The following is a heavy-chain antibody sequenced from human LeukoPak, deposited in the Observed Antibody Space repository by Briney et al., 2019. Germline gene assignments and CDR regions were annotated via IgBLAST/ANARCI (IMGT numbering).Heavy chain of an antibody. J-gene: IGHJ4*02. CDR2: IYYSGST. Sequence: SETLSLTCTVSGGAISSSSYYCGWIRQPPGKGLEWIGSIYYSGSTYYNPSLKSRVTISVDTSKNQFSLKLSSVTAADTAVYYCARDPSTRYYFDYWGQGTLVTVSS. V-gene: IGHV4-39*02. CDR1: GGAISSSSYY. D-gene: IGHD2-2*01. CDR3: ARDPSTRYYFDY.